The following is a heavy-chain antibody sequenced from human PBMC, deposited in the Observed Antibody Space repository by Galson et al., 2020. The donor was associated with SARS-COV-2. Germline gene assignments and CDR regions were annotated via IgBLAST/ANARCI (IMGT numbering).Heavy chain of an antibody. J-gene: IGHJ3*02. CDR1: GFSLNSRGMC. Sequence: ESGPTLVKPTQTLTLTCTFPGFSLNSRGMCVSWIRQPPGKALEWLPRIAWDNNKYYNTSLKTRLTISKDTSKNQVVLTMTNMDPVDTATYYCARIVSRTVADTGRRGAFDIWGQGTMVTVSS. CDR3: ARIVSRTVADTGRRGAFDI. CDR2: IAWDNNK. V-gene: IGHV2-70*11. D-gene: IGHD6-19*01.